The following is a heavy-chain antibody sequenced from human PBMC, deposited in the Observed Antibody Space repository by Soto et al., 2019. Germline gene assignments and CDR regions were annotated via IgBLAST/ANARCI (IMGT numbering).Heavy chain of an antibody. Sequence: EVQLVESGGGLVQPGGSLRLSCAASGFTFSSYAMHWVRQAPGKGLEYVSVINSNGGSTDYENSVKGRFTISRDNSKNTLYLQMGSLRAEDMAAYYCARTSGYAFDYWGRGTLVTVSS. V-gene: IGHV3-64*01. CDR2: INSNGGST. J-gene: IGHJ4*02. CDR3: ARTSGYAFDY. CDR1: GFTFSSYA. D-gene: IGHD5-12*01.